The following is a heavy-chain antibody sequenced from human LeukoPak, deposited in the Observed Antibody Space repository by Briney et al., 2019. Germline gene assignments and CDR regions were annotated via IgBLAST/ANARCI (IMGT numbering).Heavy chain of an antibody. CDR3: VKDNPLDY. Sequence: GGSLRLSCAAAGFTFSKFAMHWVRQAPGKGLEWVAVVSYDGSYKYYADSVKGRFTISRDNSKNTLYLQMNSLRAEDTAVYYCVKDNPLDYWGQGTLVIVSS. CDR2: VSYDGSYK. J-gene: IGHJ4*02. CDR1: GFTFSKFA. D-gene: IGHD1-14*01. V-gene: IGHV3-30*04.